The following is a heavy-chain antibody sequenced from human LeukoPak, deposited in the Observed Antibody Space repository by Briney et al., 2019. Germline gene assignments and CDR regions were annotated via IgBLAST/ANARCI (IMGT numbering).Heavy chain of an antibody. CDR3: ARLLGYCGGDCYVLDY. CDR1: GGSISSNY. J-gene: IGHJ4*02. V-gene: IGHV4-59*08. D-gene: IGHD2-21*02. CDR2: ISITGST. Sequence: KPSETLSLTCTVPGGSISSNYWCYVRPPPRKGLEWIGYISITGSTKYNPSFKSRVYITVDTSNNQFSVKLSSVTAADTAVYYCARLLGYCGGDCYVLDYWGQGTLVTVSS.